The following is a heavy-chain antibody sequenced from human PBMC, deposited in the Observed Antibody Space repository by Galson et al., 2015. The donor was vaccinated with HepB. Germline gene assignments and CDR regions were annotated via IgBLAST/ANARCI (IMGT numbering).Heavy chain of an antibody. CDR1: GYTFTSYG. CDR2: ISAYNGNT. J-gene: IGHJ4*02. D-gene: IGHD2-2*01. Sequence: SVKVSCKASGYTFTSYGISWVRQAPGQGLEWMGWISAYNGNTNYAQKLQGRVTMTTDTSTSTAYMELRSLRSDDTAVYYCARDKYCSSTSCPTRGFDYWGQGTLVTVSS. V-gene: IGHV1-18*01. CDR3: ARDKYCSSTSCPTRGFDY.